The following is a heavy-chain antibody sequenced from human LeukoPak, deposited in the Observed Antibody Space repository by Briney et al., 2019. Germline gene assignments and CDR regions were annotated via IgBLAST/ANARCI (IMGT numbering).Heavy chain of an antibody. D-gene: IGHD2-2*01. Sequence: GRSLRLSCTTSGFTFSSYGIHWVRQAPGKGLEWVAFIRYGGSNKYYTDSVKGRFTISRDNSENKVYLQMNSLRAEDTAVYYCAKDGAGCSSTSCYDSFYYYYIGVWGKGTTVTISS. CDR2: IRYGGSNK. CDR3: AKDGAGCSSTSCYDSFYYYYIGV. V-gene: IGHV3-30*02. J-gene: IGHJ6*03. CDR1: GFTFSSYG.